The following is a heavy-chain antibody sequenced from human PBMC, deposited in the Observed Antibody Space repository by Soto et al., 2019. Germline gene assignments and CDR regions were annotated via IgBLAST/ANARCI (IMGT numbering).Heavy chain of an antibody. D-gene: IGHD1-26*01. V-gene: IGHV1-18*01. CDR1: GYTFTDYG. CDR2: ISAYNGNT. J-gene: IGHJ4*02. CDR3: ARDLSSGSYPYYFDY. Sequence: ASVKVSCKASGYTFTDYGINWVRQAPGQGLEWMGWISAYNGNTNYAQKLQGRVTMTTDTSTSTAYMELRSLRSDDTAVYYCARDLSSGSYPYYFDYWGQGTLVTVSS.